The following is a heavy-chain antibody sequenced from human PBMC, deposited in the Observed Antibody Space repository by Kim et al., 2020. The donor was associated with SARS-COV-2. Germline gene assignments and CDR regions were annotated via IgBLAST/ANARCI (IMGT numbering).Heavy chain of an antibody. J-gene: IGHJ6*02. CDR2: ISSTSAYI. CDR1: GFTFSTYS. V-gene: IGHV3-21*01. D-gene: IGHD2-2*01. Sequence: GGSLRLSCAASGFTFSTYSMNWVRQAPGKGLEWVSSISSTSAYIYYADSVKGRFTISRDNAKNSLYLQMNSLRAEDTAVYYCARDLVPTTKTYGMDVWGQGTPVTLSS. CDR3: ARDLVPTTKTYGMDV.